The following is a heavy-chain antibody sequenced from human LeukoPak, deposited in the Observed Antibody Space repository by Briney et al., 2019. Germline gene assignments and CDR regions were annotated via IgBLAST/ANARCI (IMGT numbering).Heavy chain of an antibody. CDR2: INHSGST. V-gene: IGHV4-34*01. J-gene: IGHJ6*03. D-gene: IGHD2-15*01. CDR3: ARGERVVVAATRYYYYYYMDV. CDR1: GGSFSGYY. Sequence: SETLSLTCAVYGGSFSGYYWSWIRQPPGKGLEWIGEINHSGSTNYNPSLKSRVTISVDTSKNQFSLKLSSVTAADTAVYYCARGERVVVAATRYYYYYYMDVWGKGTTVTVSS.